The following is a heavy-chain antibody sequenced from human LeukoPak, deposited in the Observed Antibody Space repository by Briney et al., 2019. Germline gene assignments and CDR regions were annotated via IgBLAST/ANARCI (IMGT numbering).Heavy chain of an antibody. D-gene: IGHD5-24*01. Sequence: PSETLSLTCTVSGGSISSSSYYWGWIRQPPGKGLEWIGSIYYSGSTYYNPSLKSRVTISVDTSKNQFSLKLSSVTAADTAVYYCARGVEMATIGFDYWGQGTLVTVSS. J-gene: IGHJ4*02. CDR1: GGSISSSSYY. V-gene: IGHV4-39*07. CDR3: ARGVEMATIGFDY. CDR2: IYYSGST.